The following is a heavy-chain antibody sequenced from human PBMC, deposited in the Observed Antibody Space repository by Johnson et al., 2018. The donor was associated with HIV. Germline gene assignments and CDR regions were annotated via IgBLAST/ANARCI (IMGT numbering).Heavy chain of an antibody. CDR3: AKDGRVGATLMSTGDDAFDI. Sequence: VQLVESGGGLVQPGGSLRLSCAASGFTFSSYAMSWVRQAPGKGLDWVSAISGSGGSTYYADSVKGRFTISRDNSKNTLYLQMNSLRAEDTAVYYCAKDGRVGATLMSTGDDAFDIWGQGTMVTVSS. V-gene: IGHV3-23*04. D-gene: IGHD1-26*01. CDR2: ISGSGGST. J-gene: IGHJ3*02. CDR1: GFTFSSYA.